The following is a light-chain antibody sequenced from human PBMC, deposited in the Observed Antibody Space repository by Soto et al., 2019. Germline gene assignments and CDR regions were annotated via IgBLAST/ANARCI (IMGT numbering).Light chain of an antibody. CDR3: QKFNKWPWT. CDR2: DAS. V-gene: IGKV1-5*01. Sequence: DIQMTQSPSTLSASVGDRVTITCRASQSISSWLAWYQQTPGKAPKILIYDASSLESGVPSRFSGSGSGTECTLTISSLQSEDFAVYYCQKFNKWPWTFGQGTKVDIK. CDR1: QSISSW. J-gene: IGKJ1*01.